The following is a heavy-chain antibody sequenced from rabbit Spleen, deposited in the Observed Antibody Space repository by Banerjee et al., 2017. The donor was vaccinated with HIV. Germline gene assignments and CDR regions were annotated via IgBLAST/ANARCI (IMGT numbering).Heavy chain of an antibody. V-gene: IGHV1S40*01. J-gene: IGHJ4*01. CDR1: GFSLNSDYV. Sequence: QSLVESGGGLFQPGGSLALTCKASGFSLNSDYVMCWVRQAPGKGLEWIGCINTSTGTTVYATWAKGRFTISRTSSPSVTLQMTSLTAADTATYFCARDLAGVIGWNFNLWGPGTLVTVS. CDR3: ARDLAGVIGWNFNL. D-gene: IGHD4-1*01. CDR2: INTSTGTT.